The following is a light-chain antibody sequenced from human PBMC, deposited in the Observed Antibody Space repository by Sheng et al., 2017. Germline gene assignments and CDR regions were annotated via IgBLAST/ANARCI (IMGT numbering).Light chain of an antibody. CDR3: AAWDDSLNGHWV. V-gene: IGLV1-44*01. Sequence: QSVLTQPPSASGTPGQRVTISCSGSSSNIGSNTVNWYQQLPGTAPKLLIXSNNQRPSGVPDRFSGSKSGTSASLAISGLQSEDEADYYCAAWDDSLNGHWVFGGGTKLTVL. J-gene: IGLJ3*02. CDR2: SNN. CDR1: SSNIGSNT.